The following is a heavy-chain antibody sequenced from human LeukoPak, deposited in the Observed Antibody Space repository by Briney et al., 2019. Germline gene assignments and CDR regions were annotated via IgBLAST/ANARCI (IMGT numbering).Heavy chain of an antibody. J-gene: IGHJ4*02. D-gene: IGHD2-2*01. V-gene: IGHV3-72*01. CDR2: IRNKAISYTT. CDR1: GFTFSDHY. Sequence: GGSLRPSCAASGFTFSDHYMDWIRQGPGKGLEWVARIRNKAISYTTEYAASVEGRFTISRDDSKNSLYLQMNSLKTEDTAVYYCARYQLPVRYFDYWGQGTLVTVSS. CDR3: ARYQLPVRYFDY.